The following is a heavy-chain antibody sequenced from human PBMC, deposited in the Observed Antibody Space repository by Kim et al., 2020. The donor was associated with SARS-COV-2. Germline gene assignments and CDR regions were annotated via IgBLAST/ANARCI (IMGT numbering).Heavy chain of an antibody. CDR3: ARESPPPGYGMDV. V-gene: IGHV1-2*06. CDR1: GHTFTGYY. CDR2: INPNSGGT. J-gene: IGHJ6*02. Sequence: ASVKVSCKASGHTFTGYYMHWVRQAPGQGLEWMGRINPNSGGTNYAQKFQGRVTMTRDTSISTAYMELSRLRSDDTAVYYCARESPPPGYGMDVWGQGTTVTVSS.